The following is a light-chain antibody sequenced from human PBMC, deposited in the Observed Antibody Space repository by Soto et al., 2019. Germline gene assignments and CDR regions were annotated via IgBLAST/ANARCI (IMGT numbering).Light chain of an antibody. CDR1: SSNTGAGYD. CDR3: CSSAPSRTFV. CDR2: GNS. Sequence: QSVLTQPPSVSGAPGQRVTISCTGSSSNTGAGYDVHWYQQRPGTAPKLLIFGNSNRPSGVPDRFSGSKSGTSASLAITGLQAEDEGDYYCCSSAPSRTFVFGTGTKLTVL. V-gene: IGLV1-40*01. J-gene: IGLJ1*01.